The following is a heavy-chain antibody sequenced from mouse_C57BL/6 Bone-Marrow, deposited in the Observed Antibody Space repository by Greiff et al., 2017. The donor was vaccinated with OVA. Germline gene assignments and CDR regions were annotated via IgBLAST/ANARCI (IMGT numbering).Heavy chain of an antibody. J-gene: IGHJ4*01. Sequence: VHLVESGAELARPGASVKMSCKASGYTFTSYTMHWVKQRPGQGLEWIGYINPSSGYTKYNQKFKDKATLTADKSSSTAYMQLSSLTSEDSAVYYCARYDGSSYGAMDYWGQGTSVTVSS. CDR1: GYTFTSYT. CDR2: INPSSGYT. V-gene: IGHV1-4*01. CDR3: ARYDGSSYGAMDY. D-gene: IGHD1-1*01.